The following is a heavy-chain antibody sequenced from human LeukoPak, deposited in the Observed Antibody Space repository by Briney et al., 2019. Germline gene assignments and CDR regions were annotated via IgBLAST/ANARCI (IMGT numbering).Heavy chain of an antibody. D-gene: IGHD4-17*01. J-gene: IGHJ5*02. Sequence: SETLSLTCSVSGGSISNSSWYWGWIRQPPGKGLEWIGSIYYSGSTHYNPSLKSRVTISVDTSKTQFSLKLSSVTAADTAIYYCARGGDSWYNWFDPWGQGTLVTVSS. V-gene: IGHV4-39*07. CDR3: ARGGDSWYNWFDP. CDR1: GGSISNSSWY. CDR2: IYYSGST.